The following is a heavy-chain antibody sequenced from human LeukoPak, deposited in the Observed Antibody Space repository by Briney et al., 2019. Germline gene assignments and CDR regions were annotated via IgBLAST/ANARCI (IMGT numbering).Heavy chain of an antibody. V-gene: IGHV3-21*01. CDR2: ISSSSSYI. J-gene: IGHJ4*02. CDR3: ARHMVRGVFDY. D-gene: IGHD3-10*01. CDR1: GFTFSRYS. Sequence: GGSLRLSCAASGFTFSRYSMNWVRQAPGKGLEWVSSISSSSSYIYYADSVKGRFTISRDNAKNSLYLQMNSLRAEDTAVYYCARHMVRGVFDYWGQGTLVTVSS.